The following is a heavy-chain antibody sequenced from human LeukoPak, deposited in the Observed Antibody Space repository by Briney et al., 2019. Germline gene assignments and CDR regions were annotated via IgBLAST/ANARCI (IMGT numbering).Heavy chain of an antibody. CDR1: GFTFSSYG. Sequence: PGGSLRLSCAASGFTFSSYGMHWVRQAPGKGLEWVAVIWYDGSNKYYADSVKGRFTISRDNSKNTLYLQMNSLRAEDTAVYYCARDGGRSIAARSYFDYWGQGTLVTVSS. J-gene: IGHJ4*02. D-gene: IGHD6-6*01. V-gene: IGHV3-33*01. CDR3: ARDGGRSIAARSYFDY. CDR2: IWYDGSNK.